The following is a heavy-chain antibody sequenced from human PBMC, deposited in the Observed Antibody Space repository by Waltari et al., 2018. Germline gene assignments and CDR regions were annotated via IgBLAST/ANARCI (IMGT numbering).Heavy chain of an antibody. J-gene: IGHJ4*02. CDR3: AKGSRGYTNYFFDY. Sequence: EVPLLESAGGLVQHGGALRLSCAASGFYFFGYAMSWVRQAQGEGLEWVASISGSGATPFYADSVKGRFTIVRDNSKDTFYLQMNSLRVDDSAVYYCAKGSRGYTNYFFDYWGQGALITVSS. CDR1: GFYFFGYA. D-gene: IGHD3-16*02. CDR2: ISGSGATP. V-gene: IGHV3-23*01.